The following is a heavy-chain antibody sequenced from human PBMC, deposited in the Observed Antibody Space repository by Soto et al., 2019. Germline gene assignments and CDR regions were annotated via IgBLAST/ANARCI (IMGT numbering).Heavy chain of an antibody. CDR2: MNPNSGNT. D-gene: IGHD3-10*01. V-gene: IGHV1-8*01. CDR3: ARGWILTGELRGDCYDY. J-gene: IGHJ4*01. CDR1: GYTFTIYD. Sequence: ASVKVSCKASGYTFTIYDINWVLQATGQGLEWMGWMNPNSGNTGYTQKFQGRVTMTRNTSISTAYMELRSLRSDDTAVYYCARGWILTGELRGDCYDYWGQGTLVTVSS.